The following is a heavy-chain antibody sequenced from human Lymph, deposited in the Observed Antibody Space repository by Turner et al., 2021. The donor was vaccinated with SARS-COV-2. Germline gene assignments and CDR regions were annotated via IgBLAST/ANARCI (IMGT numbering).Heavy chain of an antibody. CDR2: IYSGGTT. Sequence: EVQLVETGGGLIQHGGSLRRSCAASGNIVSRNYRNRVRQDAGKGLEWVSIIYSGGTTYYADSVKGRFTIARDNSKNTLYLQMNSLRVEDTAVYYCARDLGTYGMDVWGQGTTVTVSS. D-gene: IGHD6-13*01. CDR3: ARDLGTYGMDV. J-gene: IGHJ6*02. V-gene: IGHV3-53*02. CDR1: GNIVSRNY.